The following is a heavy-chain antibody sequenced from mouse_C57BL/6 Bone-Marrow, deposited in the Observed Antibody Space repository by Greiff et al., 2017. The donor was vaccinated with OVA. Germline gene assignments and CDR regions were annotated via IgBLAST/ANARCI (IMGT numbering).Heavy chain of an antibody. CDR1: GYTFTDYY. CDR3: AREGDGSTWNFDY. CDR2: INPYNGGT. D-gene: IGHD2-3*01. J-gene: IGHJ2*01. V-gene: IGHV1-19*01. Sequence: VQLKESGPVLVKPGASVKMSCKASGYTFTDYYMNWVKQSHGKSLEWIGVINPYNGGTSYNQKFKGKATLTVDKSSSTAYMELNSLTSEDSAVYYCAREGDGSTWNFDYWGQGTTLTVSS.